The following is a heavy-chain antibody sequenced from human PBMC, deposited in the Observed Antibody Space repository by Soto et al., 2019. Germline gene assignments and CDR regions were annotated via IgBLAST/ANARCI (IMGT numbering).Heavy chain of an antibody. V-gene: IGHV1-2*02. CDR2: IDPNTGDT. Sequence: SVKGSCEASGYTFTGFHIFWVRQAPGRVLEWVGWIDPNTGDTSYAQNLQGRVTLTRDTSISTAYLELSSLRPDDTAVYYCATRLPSDFWGQGTPVTVSS. CDR3: ATRLPSDF. J-gene: IGHJ4*02. CDR1: GYTFTGFH.